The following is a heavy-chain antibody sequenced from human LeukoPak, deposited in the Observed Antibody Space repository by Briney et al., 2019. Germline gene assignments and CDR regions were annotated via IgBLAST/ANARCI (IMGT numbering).Heavy chain of an antibody. J-gene: IGHJ6*02. V-gene: IGHV4-61*01. CDR1: GASISSGNYY. CDR2: IYYSGST. Sequence: KPSETLSLTCAVSGASISSGNYYWSWIRQPPGKGLEWIGYIYYSGSTNYNPSLKSRVTISVDTSKNQFSLKLSSVTAADTAVYYCASSSSRGVYYYYGMDVWGQGTTVTVSS. CDR3: ASSSSRGVYYYYGMDV. D-gene: IGHD6-6*01.